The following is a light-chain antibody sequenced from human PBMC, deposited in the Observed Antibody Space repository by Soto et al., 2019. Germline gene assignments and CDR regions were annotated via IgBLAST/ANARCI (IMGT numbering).Light chain of an antibody. CDR3: SSYTSSSTLV. CDR2: EVT. CDR1: SSDVGAYNY. Sequence: QSALTQPASVSGSPGQSITISCTGTSSDVGAYNYVSWYQQHPGKDPKLMIYEVTSRPSGVSNRFSGSKSVNTASLTISGLQAEDEANYYCSSYTSSSTLVFGTGTKVTVL. J-gene: IGLJ1*01. V-gene: IGLV2-14*01.